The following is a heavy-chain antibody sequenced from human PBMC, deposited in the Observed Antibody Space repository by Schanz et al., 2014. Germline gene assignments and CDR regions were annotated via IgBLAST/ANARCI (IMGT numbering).Heavy chain of an antibody. J-gene: IGHJ3*02. V-gene: IGHV3-33*06. CDR3: AKGRFGELSAFDI. CDR2: LWHDGSKK. Sequence: VQLVESGGGLIQPGGSLRLSCVASGFTFSSYDVFWVRQAPGKGLEWVAILWHDGSKKYYADSVKGRFTISSDNSKSTLYLQMSSLRAEDTAVYYCAKGRFGELSAFDIWGQGTMVTVSS. D-gene: IGHD3-10*01. CDR1: GFTFSSYD.